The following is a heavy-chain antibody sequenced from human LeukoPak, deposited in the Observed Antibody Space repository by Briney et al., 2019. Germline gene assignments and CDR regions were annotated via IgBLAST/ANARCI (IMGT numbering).Heavy chain of an antibody. Sequence: AGGSLRLSCAASGFTFSSYNMNWVRQAPGKGLEWVSSISDNIRSTSYADSVKGRFTISRDNARNSLYLQMNSLRAEDSAVYYCARESEESFDYWGQGTLVTVSS. D-gene: IGHD3-10*01. CDR1: GFTFSSYN. CDR3: ARESEESFDY. J-gene: IGHJ4*02. CDR2: ISDNIRST. V-gene: IGHV3-21*01.